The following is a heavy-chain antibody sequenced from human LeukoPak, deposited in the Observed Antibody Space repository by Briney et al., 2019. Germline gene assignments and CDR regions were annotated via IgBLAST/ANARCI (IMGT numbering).Heavy chain of an antibody. D-gene: IGHD3-3*01. CDR3: ARDFRDSPYDFWSGPYYFDY. J-gene: IGHJ4*02. CDR2: ISSSSSYI. V-gene: IGHV3-21*01. Sequence: GGSLRLSXAASGFTFGSYSMNWVRQTPGKGLEWLSSISSSSSYIYYADSVKGRFTISRDNAKNSLYLQMNSLRAEGTAVYYCARDFRDSPYDFWSGPYYFDYWGQGTLVTVSS. CDR1: GFTFGSYS.